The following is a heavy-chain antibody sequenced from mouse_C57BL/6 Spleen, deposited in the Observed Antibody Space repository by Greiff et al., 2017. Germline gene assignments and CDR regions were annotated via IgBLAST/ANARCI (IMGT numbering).Heavy chain of an antibody. CDR3: AREGWDRYFDV. CDR2: ISDGGSYT. V-gene: IGHV5-4*01. Sequence: EVMLVESGGGLVKPGGSLKLSCAASGFTFSSYATSWVRQTPEKRLEWVATISDGGSYTYYPDNVKGRFTSSRDNAKNNLYLQMSHLKSEDTAMYYCAREGWDRYFDVWGTGTTLTVSS. D-gene: IGHD4-1*01. CDR1: GFTFSSYA. J-gene: IGHJ1*03.